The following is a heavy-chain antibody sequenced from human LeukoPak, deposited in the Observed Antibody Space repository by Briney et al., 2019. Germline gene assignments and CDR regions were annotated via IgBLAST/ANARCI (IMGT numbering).Heavy chain of an antibody. D-gene: IGHD3-22*01. CDR1: GYTFTSYG. Sequence: ASVKVSCKASGYTFTSYGISWVRQAPGQGLEWMGWISAYNGNTNYAQKLQGRVTMTTDTSTSTAYMELSSLRSEDTAVYYCARDQRDSSGYRGFDYWSQGTLVTVSS. CDR2: ISAYNGNT. V-gene: IGHV1-18*01. CDR3: ARDQRDSSGYRGFDY. J-gene: IGHJ4*02.